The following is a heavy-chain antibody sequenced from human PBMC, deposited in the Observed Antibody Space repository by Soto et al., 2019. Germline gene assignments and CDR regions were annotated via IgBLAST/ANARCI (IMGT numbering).Heavy chain of an antibody. CDR2: IYYSGST. D-gene: IGHD4-17*01. CDR1: GGSISSGGYY. V-gene: IGHV4-31*03. J-gene: IGHJ4*02. CDR3: ARVGPTTVTTFSVSFDY. Sequence: QVQLQESGPGLVKPSQTLSLTCTVSGGSISSGGYYWSWIRQHPGKGLEWIGYIYYSGSTYYNPSLKSRVTISVDTSKTQFSLKLSSVTAADTAVYYCARVGPTTVTTFSVSFDYWGQGTLVTVSS.